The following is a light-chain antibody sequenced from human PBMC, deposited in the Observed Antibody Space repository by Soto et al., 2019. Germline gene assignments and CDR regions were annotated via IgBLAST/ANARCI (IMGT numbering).Light chain of an antibody. J-gene: IGKJ2*01. CDR2: GAS. CDR1: QSVSSN. Sequence: EKVMTQSPATLSVSPGERATLSCRASQSVSSNLAWYQQKPGQAPRLLIYGASTRATGIPARFSGSGSGTEFTLNISSLQSEDSAVYYCQQYDNWPQTFGQGTKLEIK. V-gene: IGKV3-15*01. CDR3: QQYDNWPQT.